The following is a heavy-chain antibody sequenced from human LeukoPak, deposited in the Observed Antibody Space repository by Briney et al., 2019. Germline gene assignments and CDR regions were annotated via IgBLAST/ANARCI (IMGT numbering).Heavy chain of an antibody. Sequence: GGSLRLSCAASGFTFSSYSMNWVRQAPGKGLELVSSISSSSSYIYYADSVKGRFTISRDNAKNSLYLQMNSLRAEDTAVYYCARGGSGSSYFDYWGQGTLVTVSS. CDR3: ARGGSGSSYFDY. CDR2: ISSSSSYI. CDR1: GFTFSSYS. V-gene: IGHV3-21*01. D-gene: IGHD1-26*01. J-gene: IGHJ4*02.